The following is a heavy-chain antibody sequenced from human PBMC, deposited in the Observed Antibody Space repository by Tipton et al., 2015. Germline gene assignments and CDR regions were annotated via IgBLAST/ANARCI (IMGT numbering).Heavy chain of an antibody. CDR1: VGSFSGYQ. V-gene: IGHV4-34*01. CDR2: INNSRNT. Sequence: TLSLTCDVSVGSFSGYQWSWIRQPPGKGLEWIGEINNSRNTIYNPSLKSRVTVSVDTSKNHFSLRLLSVTAADTAMYYCARAPPFSYYLALTMDVWGQGTTVTVSS. CDR3: ARAPPFSYYLALTMDV. J-gene: IGHJ6*02. D-gene: IGHD2/OR15-2a*01.